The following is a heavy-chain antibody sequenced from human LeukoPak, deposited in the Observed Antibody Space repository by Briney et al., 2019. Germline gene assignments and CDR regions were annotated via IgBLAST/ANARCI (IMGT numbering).Heavy chain of an antibody. D-gene: IGHD6-19*01. CDR3: AKDYDSSGWYYLDY. Sequence: GGSLRLSCAASGFTFSSYSMNWVRQAPGKGLEWVSSISSSSSYIYYADSVKGRFTISRDNAKNSLYLQMNSLRAEDTALYYCAKDYDSSGWYYLDYWGQGTLVTVSS. CDR2: ISSSSSYI. V-gene: IGHV3-21*04. CDR1: GFTFSSYS. J-gene: IGHJ4*02.